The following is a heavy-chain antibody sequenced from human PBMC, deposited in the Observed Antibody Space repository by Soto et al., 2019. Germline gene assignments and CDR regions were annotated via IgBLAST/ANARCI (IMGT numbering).Heavy chain of an antibody. V-gene: IGHV4-4*07. CDR2: TYTSGST. Sequence: SETLSLTCTVSGGSISSYYWSWIRQPAGKGLEWIGRTYTSGSTNYNPSLKSRVTMSVDTSKNQFSLKLSSVTAADTAVYYCARDGWEYSYGQYYFDYWGQGTWSPSPQ. J-gene: IGHJ4*02. CDR1: GGSISSYY. CDR3: ARDGWEYSYGQYYFDY. D-gene: IGHD5-18*01.